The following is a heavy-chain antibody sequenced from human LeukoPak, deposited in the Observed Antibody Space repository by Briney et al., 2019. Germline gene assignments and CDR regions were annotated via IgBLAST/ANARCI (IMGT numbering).Heavy chain of an antibody. J-gene: IGHJ4*02. CDR3: AKRSGDY. Sequence: PGGSLRLSCVASGFTFSSRDWMSWVRQAPGKGLEWVSTISGSGGSTYYADSVKGRFIISRDNSNNTLYLQINSLRAEDTAVYFCAKRSGDYWGQGTLVTVSS. CDR2: ISGSGGST. CDR1: GFTFSSRDW. V-gene: IGHV3-23*01. D-gene: IGHD3-3*01.